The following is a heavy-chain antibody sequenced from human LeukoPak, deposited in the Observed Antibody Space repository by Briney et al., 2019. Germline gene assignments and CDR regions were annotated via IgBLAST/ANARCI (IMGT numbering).Heavy chain of an antibody. CDR1: GYTFTDYY. CDR2: ISPNSGDT. CDR3: ARVGGYNSAFYLFDY. J-gene: IGHJ4*02. Sequence: ASVKVSCKASGYTFTDYYMHWVRQAPGQGLEWMGWISPNSGDTNYAQKFQGSVTMTRDTYISTAYMELSRLRSDDTAKYYCARVGGYNSAFYLFDYWGQGTLVTVSS. V-gene: IGHV1-2*02. D-gene: IGHD1-14*01.